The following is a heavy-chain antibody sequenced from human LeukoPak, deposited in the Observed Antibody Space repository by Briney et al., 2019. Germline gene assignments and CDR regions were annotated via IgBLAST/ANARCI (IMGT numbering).Heavy chain of an antibody. J-gene: IGHJ4*02. CDR2: FKSKTDGGTT. V-gene: IGHV3-15*01. CDR3: TKDIGYFDY. CDR1: GFTFSKAW. Sequence: GGPLRLSCAASGFTFSKAWMSWVRQAPGKGLEWVGRFKSKTDGGTTDYAAPVKGRFIVSRDDSKNTLYLQMNSLRTEDTAVYFCTKDIGYFDYWGQGSLVTVSS.